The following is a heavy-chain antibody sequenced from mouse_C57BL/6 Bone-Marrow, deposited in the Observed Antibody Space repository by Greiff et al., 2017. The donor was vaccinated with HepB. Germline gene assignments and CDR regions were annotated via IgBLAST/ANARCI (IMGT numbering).Heavy chain of an antibody. CDR3: ARPYYYGPYAMDY. V-gene: IGHV5-6*01. J-gene: IGHJ4*01. Sequence: EVQLVESGGDLVKPGGSLKLSCAASGFTFSSYGMSWVRQTPDKRLEWVATISSGGSYTYYPDSVKGRFTISRDNAKNTLYLQMSSLKSEDTAMYYCARPYYYGPYAMDYWGQGTSVTVSS. D-gene: IGHD1-1*01. CDR1: GFTFSSYG. CDR2: ISSGGSYT.